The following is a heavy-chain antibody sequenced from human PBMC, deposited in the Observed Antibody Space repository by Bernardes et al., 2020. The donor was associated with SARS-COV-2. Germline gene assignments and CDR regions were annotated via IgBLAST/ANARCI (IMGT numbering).Heavy chain of an antibody. D-gene: IGHD6-19*01. CDR2: VFYIGST. V-gene: IGHV4-39*01. CDR3: ARLPSCGWLVDG. CDR1: GVSIRSSSHY. J-gene: IGHJ4*02. Sequence: GVSIRSSSHYWGWIRQTPGKGLEWIGSVFYIGSTSYNPSLKSRVTISVDTSNNQFSLKLRSVTAADTAMYYCARLPSCGWLVDGWGQGTLVTVSS.